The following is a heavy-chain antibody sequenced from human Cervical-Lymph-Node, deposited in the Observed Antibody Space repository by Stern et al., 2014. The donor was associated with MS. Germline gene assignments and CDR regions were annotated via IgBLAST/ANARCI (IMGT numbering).Heavy chain of an antibody. Sequence: VQLVQSGAEVKKPGASMKVSCKASGYTFINYYIQWVRQAPGQGLEWMGWINPNSGTTNYAQKFQGRVTMTRDTSITTTYMELSSLKSDDTAVYYCTRGIRYSASGNAPAFDIWGQGTRVTVSS. CDR1: GYTFINYY. CDR2: INPNSGTT. D-gene: IGHD1-26*01. J-gene: IGHJ3*02. V-gene: IGHV1-2*02. CDR3: TRGIRYSASGNAPAFDI.